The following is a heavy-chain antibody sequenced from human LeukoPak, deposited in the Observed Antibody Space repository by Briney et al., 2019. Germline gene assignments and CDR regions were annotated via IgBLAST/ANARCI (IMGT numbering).Heavy chain of an antibody. CDR3: TRAKRVIFDY. V-gene: IGHV1-2*02. D-gene: IGHD1-1*01. J-gene: IGHJ4*02. CDR1: GYTFTGYC. Sequence: VASVKVSCKASGYTFTGYCMHWVRQAPGQGLEWMGWINPNSGATLYAQKFQGRVTMTRDTSINTAYMELSSLRSDDTAVYYCTRAKRVIFDYWGQGTLVTVSS. CDR2: INPNSGAT.